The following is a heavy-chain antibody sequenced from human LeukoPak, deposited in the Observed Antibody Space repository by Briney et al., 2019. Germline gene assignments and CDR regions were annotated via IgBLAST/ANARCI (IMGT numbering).Heavy chain of an antibody. Sequence: PETLSLTCTVSGGSISSSSYYWGWIRQPPGKDLEWIASIYYSESTFYNPSLKSRVTISVDTSKNQFSLKLSSLTAADTAVYYCARTPYYDYVRGSYRYELYYFDYWGQGTLVAVSS. V-gene: IGHV4-39*01. CDR2: IYYSEST. J-gene: IGHJ4*02. D-gene: IGHD3-16*02. CDR1: GGSISSSSYY. CDR3: ARTPYYDYVRGSYRYELYYFDY.